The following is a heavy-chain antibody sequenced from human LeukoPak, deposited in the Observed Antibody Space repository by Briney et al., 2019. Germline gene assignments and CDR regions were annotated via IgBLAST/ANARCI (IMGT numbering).Heavy chain of an antibody. Sequence: GESLKISCKGSGYSFTSYGISWVRQAPGQGLEWMGWISAYNGNTNYAQKLQGRVTMTTDTSTSTAYMELRSLRSDDTAVYYCARGPPIVATLYYFDYWGQGTLVTVSS. V-gene: IGHV1-18*01. J-gene: IGHJ4*02. CDR1: GYSFTSYG. CDR2: ISAYNGNT. CDR3: ARGPPIVATLYYFDY. D-gene: IGHD5-12*01.